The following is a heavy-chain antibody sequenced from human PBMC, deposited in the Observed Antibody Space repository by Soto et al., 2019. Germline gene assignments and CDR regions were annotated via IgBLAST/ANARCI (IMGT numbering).Heavy chain of an antibody. CDR3: VRSNSEAGWGQFDY. D-gene: IGHD3-16*01. V-gene: IGHV3-30-3*01. CDR2: ISSAGTNK. CDR1: GFTFSIYA. J-gene: IGHJ4*02. Sequence: QVQLVGSGGGVVQPGTSPRLSCAASGFTFSIYAMHWVRQAPEKGLEWVAVISSAGTNKNHADSVRGRFSISRDNSNNMLHLQMDNMRVDDTAVYYCVRSNSEAGWGQFDYWGQGTLVTVSS.